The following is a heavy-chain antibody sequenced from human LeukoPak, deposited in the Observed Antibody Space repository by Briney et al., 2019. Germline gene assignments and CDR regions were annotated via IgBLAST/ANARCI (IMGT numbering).Heavy chain of an antibody. J-gene: IGHJ6*03. CDR3: ARDIVVVPAAMYSLYYYYYYMDV. CDR1: GYTFTSYY. V-gene: IGHV1-46*01. Sequence: ASVKVSFKASGYTFTSYYMHWVRQAPGQGLEWMGIINPSGGSTSYAQKFQGRVTMTRDTSTSTVYMELSSLRSEDTAVYYCARDIVVVPAAMYSLYYYYYYMDVWGKGTTVTVSS. D-gene: IGHD2-2*01. CDR2: INPSGGST.